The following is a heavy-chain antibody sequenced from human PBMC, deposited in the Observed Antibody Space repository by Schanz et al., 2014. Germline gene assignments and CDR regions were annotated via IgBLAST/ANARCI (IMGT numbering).Heavy chain of an antibody. CDR2: ISRDGTTS. J-gene: IGHJ3*02. V-gene: IGHV3-11*01. Sequence: QVQLVESGGGLVKPGGSLRLSCAASGFIFNDYYMNWIRQAPGKGLEWLSYISRDGTTSYYADSVKGRVTISRDKSKNTLYLQMNRSRQEEKAVYYCARDRWDWNNAFEIGGQGTMVTVSS. D-gene: IGHD1-1*01. CDR1: GFIFNDYY. CDR3: ARDRWDWNNAFEI.